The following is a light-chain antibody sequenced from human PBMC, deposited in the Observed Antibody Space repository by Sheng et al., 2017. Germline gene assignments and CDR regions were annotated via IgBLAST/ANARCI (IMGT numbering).Light chain of an antibody. CDR1: KLGDRY. Sequence: SYELTQPPSLSVSPGQTASITCSGEKLGDRYTSWYQQKAGQSPLLVIYQDNRRPSGIPERFSGSNSGNTATLTISGTQAMDEADYYCQTWDSGFEVFGGGTKLTVL. CDR2: QDN. V-gene: IGLV3-1*01. J-gene: IGLJ2*01. CDR3: QTWDSGFEV.